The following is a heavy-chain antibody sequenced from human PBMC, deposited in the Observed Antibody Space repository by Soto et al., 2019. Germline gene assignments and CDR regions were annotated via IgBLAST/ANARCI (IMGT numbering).Heavy chain of an antibody. D-gene: IGHD5-12*01. J-gene: IGHJ5*02. CDR1: GFNFNTFA. CDR2: ISSSGDSR. V-gene: IGHV3-23*01. Sequence: EEQVSESGGGLVQSGGSLRLSCAASGFNFNTFAMSWIRQAPGKVLEWVSHISSSGDSRDYADSVRGRFTISRDNSKNVHFLQMNSLRADDTATYYCAKDPPSPWTANWVDPWSKGTLVTVSS. CDR3: AKDPPSPWTANWVDP.